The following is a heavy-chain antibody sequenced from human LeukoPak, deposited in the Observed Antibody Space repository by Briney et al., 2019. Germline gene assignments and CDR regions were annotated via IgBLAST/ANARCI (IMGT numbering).Heavy chain of an antibody. CDR2: ISYDGSNK. D-gene: IGHD3-16*02. J-gene: IGHJ4*02. Sequence: PGGSLRLSCAASGFTFSSYAMHWVRQAPGKGLEWVAVISYDGSNKYYADSVKGRLTISRDNSKNTLYLQMNSLRAEDTAVYYCARALVGPFDYWGQGTLVTVSS. CDR1: GFTFSSYA. V-gene: IGHV3-30*04. CDR3: ARALVGPFDY.